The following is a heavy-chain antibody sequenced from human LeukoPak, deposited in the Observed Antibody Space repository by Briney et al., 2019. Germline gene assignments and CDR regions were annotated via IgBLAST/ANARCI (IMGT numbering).Heavy chain of an antibody. CDR2: IRPDGSEG. J-gene: IGHJ4*02. CDR3: ARDVAYSDFDY. V-gene: IGHV3-7*01. D-gene: IGHD2-21*01. Sequence: QTGGSLRLSCTPSGLTFSNSWMSWVRQAPGKGLEWVATIRPDGSEGYYADSVRGRFTISRDNSKNSFYLQMSSLSAEDTGVFYCARDVAYSDFDYWGQGTLVTVSS. CDR1: GLTFSNSW.